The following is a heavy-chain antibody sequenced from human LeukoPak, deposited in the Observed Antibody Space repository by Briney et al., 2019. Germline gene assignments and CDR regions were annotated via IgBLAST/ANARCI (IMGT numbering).Heavy chain of an antibody. Sequence: ASVKVSCKASGYMYTGYYMHWVRQAPGQGLEWMGWINPNSGGTNYAQKFQGRVTMTRDTSISTAYMDLNRLRSDDTAVYYCARVVAVTGTPVYYMDVWGKGTTVTVSS. CDR3: ARVVAVTGTPVYYMDV. V-gene: IGHV1-2*02. CDR2: INPNSGGT. J-gene: IGHJ6*03. CDR1: GYMYTGYY. D-gene: IGHD6-19*01.